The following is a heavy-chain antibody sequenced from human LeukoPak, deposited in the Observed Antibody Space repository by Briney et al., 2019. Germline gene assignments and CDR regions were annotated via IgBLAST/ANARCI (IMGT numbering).Heavy chain of an antibody. CDR2: INSDGSRT. J-gene: IGHJ4*02. CDR3: ARQPDY. V-gene: IGHV3-74*01. Sequence: GGSLRLSCAASGFTFSNYWMHWVRQAPGKGLVWVSHINSDGSRTNYAASVKGRFTISRDNAKNTLYLQMNSLRAEDTAVYYCARQPDYWGQGTQVTGSS. CDR1: GFTFSNYW. D-gene: IGHD1-14*01.